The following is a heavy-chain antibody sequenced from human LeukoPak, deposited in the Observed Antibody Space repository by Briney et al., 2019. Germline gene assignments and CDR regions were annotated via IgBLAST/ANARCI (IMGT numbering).Heavy chain of an antibody. J-gene: IGHJ3*02. CDR2: IYYSGSP. Sequence: SETLSLTCTVPGGSISSYYWSWIRQPPGKGLERIGYIYYSGSPTYNPSLKSRVTMSVDPSKTQCSLQLSSVTAADTAVYYCARHTPNRGGYAFDIWGQGTMVTVSS. V-gene: IGHV4-59*08. CDR1: GGSISSYY. CDR3: ARHTPNRGGYAFDI. D-gene: IGHD7-27*01.